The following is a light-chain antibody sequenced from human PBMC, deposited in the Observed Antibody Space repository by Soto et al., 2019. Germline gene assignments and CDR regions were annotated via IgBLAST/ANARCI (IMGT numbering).Light chain of an antibody. J-gene: IGKJ4*01. CDR2: AAS. V-gene: IGKV1-39*01. CDR1: QYIGRY. CDR3: QQTYRTPLT. Sequence: DIQMTQSPSSLSACVRARATINCRAGQYIGRYLNWYQQKPGKAPKLLIYAASSLHSGVPSRFSGSGSGTDFTLTISSLQTEDFATYYCQQTYRTPLTFGRGTKVDIK.